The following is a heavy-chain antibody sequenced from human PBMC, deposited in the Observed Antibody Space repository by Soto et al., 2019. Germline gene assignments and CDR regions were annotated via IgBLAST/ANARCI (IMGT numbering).Heavy chain of an antibody. CDR2: INDSGST. CDR3: ARGSHKLHSYDSSGFYHYVDY. CDR1: VGSFIDYS. Sequence: SETLSLTCAFYVGSFIDYSWTWIRQPPGKGLEWIGEINDSGSTNYTPSLERRVTISRDTSKNRFSLKLSSVTAADTAVYYCARGSHKLHSYDSSGFYHYVDYWGQGSLVTVSS. J-gene: IGHJ4*02. D-gene: IGHD3-22*01. V-gene: IGHV4-34*01.